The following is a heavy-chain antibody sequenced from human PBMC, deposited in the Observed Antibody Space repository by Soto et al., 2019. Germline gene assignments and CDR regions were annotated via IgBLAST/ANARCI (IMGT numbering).Heavy chain of an antibody. V-gene: IGHV3-53*01. CDR1: GVTVSTNY. Sequence: GGSLRLSCAASGVTVSTNYMGWVRQAPGKGLEWVSVLYIDGGTKHCADSAKGRFTISRDNSKNTLYLQMTSLRAEDTAVYYCARRRSRDTSGYYLFDYWGQGTLVTVSS. J-gene: IGHJ4*02. D-gene: IGHD3-22*01. CDR3: ARRRSRDTSGYYLFDY. CDR2: LYIDGGT.